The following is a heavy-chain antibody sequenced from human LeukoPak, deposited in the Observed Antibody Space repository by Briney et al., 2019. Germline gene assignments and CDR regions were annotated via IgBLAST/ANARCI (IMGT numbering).Heavy chain of an antibody. V-gene: IGHV4-59*01. D-gene: IGHD3-16*01. CDR2: IYYSGST. J-gene: IGHJ4*02. CDR3: ARGGARTTMLINY. CDR1: GGSICSYY. Sequence: PSETLSLTCTVSGGSICSYYWSWIRQPPGKGLEWIGYIYYSGSTYYNPSLKSRVTISVDTSKNQFSLKLSSVTAADTAVYYCARGGARTTMLINYWGQGTLVTVSS.